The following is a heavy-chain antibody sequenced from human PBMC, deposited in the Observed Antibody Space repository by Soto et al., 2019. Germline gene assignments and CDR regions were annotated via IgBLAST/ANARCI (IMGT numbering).Heavy chain of an antibody. J-gene: IGHJ6*02. V-gene: IGHV1-69*08. Sequence: SVKVSCKASGGTFSSYTISWVRQAPGQGLEWMGRIIPILGTANYAQKFQGRVTITADESTSTAYMELSSLRSEDTAVYYCARGTGYSYGSSPYYYYGMDVWGQGTTVTVSS. CDR3: ARGTGYSYGSSPYYYYGMDV. D-gene: IGHD5-18*01. CDR1: GGTFSSYT. CDR2: IIPILGTA.